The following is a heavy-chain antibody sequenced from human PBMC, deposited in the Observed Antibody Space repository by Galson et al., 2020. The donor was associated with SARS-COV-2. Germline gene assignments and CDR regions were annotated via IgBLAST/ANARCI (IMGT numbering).Heavy chain of an antibody. CDR2: IPYRGSI. CDR3: ARGLRDTHPYEDIVLSFDS. V-gene: IGHV4-59*08. D-gene: IGHD2-8*01. Sequence: SETLSLTCTVSGDSVNNFYWSWIRQPPGKGLEWIGYIPYRGSINYNPSLKSRVTMSVDTSKNLLSLKLSSVTAADTAVYYCARGLRDTHPYEDIVLSFDSWGQGNLVTVSS. CDR1: GDSVNNFY. J-gene: IGHJ4*02.